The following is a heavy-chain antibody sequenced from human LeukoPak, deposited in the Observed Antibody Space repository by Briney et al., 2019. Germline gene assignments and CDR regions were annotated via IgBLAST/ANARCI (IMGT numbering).Heavy chain of an antibody. V-gene: IGHV1-18*01. CDR2: ISAYNGNT. CDR1: GYTFTSYG. J-gene: IGHJ4*02. CDR3: ARDWGYDYVWGSYQDY. Sequence: ASVIVSYKASGYTFTSYGISWVRQAPGQGLEWMGWISAYNGNTNYAQKLQGRVTMTTDTSKSTAYMELRSLRSDDTAVYYCARDWGYDYVWGSYQDYWGQGTLVTVSS. D-gene: IGHD3-16*02.